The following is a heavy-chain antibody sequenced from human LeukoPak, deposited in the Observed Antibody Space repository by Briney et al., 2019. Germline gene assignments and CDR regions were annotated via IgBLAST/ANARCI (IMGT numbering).Heavy chain of an antibody. CDR2: ISDDGSNK. CDR3: ANSPTYCSSTSCYINY. D-gene: IGHD2-2*02. CDR1: GFTVSSYG. J-gene: IGHJ4*02. V-gene: IGHV3-30*18. Sequence: PGGSLRLSCAASGFTVSSYGMHWVRQAPGKGLEWVAVISDDGSNKYYVDSVKGRFTISRDNSKNTLYLQMNSLRAEDTAVYYCANSPTYCSSTSCYINYWGQGTLVTVSS.